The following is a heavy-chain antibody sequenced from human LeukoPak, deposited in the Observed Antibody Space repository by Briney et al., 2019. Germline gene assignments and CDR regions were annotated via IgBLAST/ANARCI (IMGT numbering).Heavy chain of an antibody. V-gene: IGHV3-23*01. CDR1: GFTFSSYA. Sequence: GGSLRLSCAASGFTFSSYAMSWVRQAPGKGLEWVSGVTGSGGSTNYADSVKGRFTISRDNSKNTLYLQMNSLRAEDTAVYYCAKGPEFYYGSGSYILDYWGQGTLVTVS. CDR2: VTGSGGST. CDR3: AKGPEFYYGSGSYILDY. D-gene: IGHD3-10*01. J-gene: IGHJ4*02.